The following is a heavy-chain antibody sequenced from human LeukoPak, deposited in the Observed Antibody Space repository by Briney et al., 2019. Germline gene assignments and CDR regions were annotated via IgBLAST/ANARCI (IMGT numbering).Heavy chain of an antibody. CDR1: GFSFSSYW. V-gene: IGHV3-7*03. Sequence: GGSLRLSCAASGFSFSSYWMSWVRQAPGTGLEWVANIKEDESEKYYVDSVKGRFTISRDNAKNSLYLQMNSLRAEDTAVYYCAKDIPARVGYCSSTSCHAAGDYWGQGTLVTVSS. J-gene: IGHJ4*02. D-gene: IGHD2-2*01. CDR2: IKEDESEK. CDR3: AKDIPARVGYCSSTSCHAAGDY.